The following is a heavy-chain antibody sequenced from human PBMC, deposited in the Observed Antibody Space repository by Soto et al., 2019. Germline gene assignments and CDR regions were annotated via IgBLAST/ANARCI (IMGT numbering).Heavy chain of an antibody. D-gene: IGHD6-6*01. J-gene: IGHJ2*01. Sequence: ASVKVSCKASGYTFTSYGISWVRQAPGQGLEWMGWISAYNGNTNYAQKLQGRVTMTTDTSTSTAYMELRSLRSDDTAVYYCARSADRFEYSSSSWYFDLWGRGTLVTVSS. V-gene: IGHV1-18*01. CDR1: GYTFTSYG. CDR2: ISAYNGNT. CDR3: ARSADRFEYSSSSWYFDL.